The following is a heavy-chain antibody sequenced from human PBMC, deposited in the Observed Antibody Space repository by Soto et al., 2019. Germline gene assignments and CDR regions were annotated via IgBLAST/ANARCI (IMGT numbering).Heavy chain of an antibody. D-gene: IGHD4-17*01. CDR3: ARDRVYGAHYYYGMDV. Sequence: QVQLVRSGAEVKKPGASVKVSCKASGYSFTRYYMHWVRQAPGQGLEWMGIINPSSGSTNYEQKFQGRVTMTRDMSTNTVYMEMSSLRSEDTAVYYCARDRVYGAHYYYGMDVWGQGTTVTVSS. J-gene: IGHJ6*02. CDR2: INPSSGST. CDR1: GYSFTRYY. V-gene: IGHV1-46*01.